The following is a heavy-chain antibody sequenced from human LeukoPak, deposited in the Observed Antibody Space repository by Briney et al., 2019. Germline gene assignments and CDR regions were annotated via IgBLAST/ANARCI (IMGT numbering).Heavy chain of an antibody. D-gene: IGHD3-22*01. J-gene: IGHJ4*02. Sequence: GGSLRLSCTASGFTFGDYGMSWVRQAPGKGLEWVGFIRSKAYGGTTEYAASVKGRFTISRDDSTSIAYLQMNSLKTEDTAVYYCTTYYYDTSGYYYVEYWGQGTLLTVSS. CDR2: IRSKAYGGTT. CDR1: GFTFGDYG. CDR3: TTYYYDTSGYYYVEY. V-gene: IGHV3-49*04.